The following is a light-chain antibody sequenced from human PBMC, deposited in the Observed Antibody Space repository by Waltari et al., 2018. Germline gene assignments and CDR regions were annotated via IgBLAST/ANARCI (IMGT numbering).Light chain of an antibody. Sequence: QSVLPQPPSASGTPGQRVTISCSGSSSNIGRNTVTWYQQLPGTAPKLLIYSNNQRPSGVPDRFSGSKSGTSASLAISGLQSEDEADYYCAAWDDSLNAVVFGGGTKLTVL. V-gene: IGLV1-44*01. CDR1: SSNIGRNT. CDR2: SNN. J-gene: IGLJ2*01. CDR3: AAWDDSLNAVV.